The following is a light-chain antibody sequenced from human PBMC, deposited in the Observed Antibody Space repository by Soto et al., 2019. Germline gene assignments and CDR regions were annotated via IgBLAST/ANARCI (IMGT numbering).Light chain of an antibody. CDR1: QTVSNSY. V-gene: IGKV3-20*01. J-gene: IGKJ5*01. CDR3: QQYGNSPMS. Sequence: ETVLTQSPGTLSLSPGGRATLSCRASQTVSNSYLAWYQHKAGQAPRLLISGVSSRATGIPDRFSGSGSGTDFTLTISRLEPEDFALYYCQQYGNSPMSFGQGTRLEIK. CDR2: GVS.